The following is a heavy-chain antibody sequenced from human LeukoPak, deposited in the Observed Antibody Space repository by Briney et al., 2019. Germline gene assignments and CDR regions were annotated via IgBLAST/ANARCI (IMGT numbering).Heavy chain of an antibody. J-gene: IGHJ4*02. Sequence: GESLKISCKGSGYSFTSYWIGWVRQMPGKGLEWMGIIYPGDSDTRYSPSFQGQVTISADKPISTAYLQWSSLKASDTAMYYCASGRITIFGVVIPAFDYWGQGTLVTVSS. V-gene: IGHV5-51*04. CDR2: IYPGDSDT. CDR3: ASGRITIFGVVIPAFDY. D-gene: IGHD3-3*01. CDR1: GYSFTSYW.